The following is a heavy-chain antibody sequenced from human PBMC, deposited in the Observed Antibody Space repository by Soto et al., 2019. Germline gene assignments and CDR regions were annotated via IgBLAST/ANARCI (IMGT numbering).Heavy chain of an antibody. J-gene: IGHJ3*02. CDR1: GGTFSSYA. Sequence: QVQLVQSGAEVKKPGSSVKVSCKASGGTFSSYAISWVRQAPGQGLEWMGGIIPIFGTANYAQKFQGRVTITADQSTSTAYSERSRLRSEDTAVEYGATERGGVTAGDAFDIWGQGTMVTVSS. D-gene: IGHD2-8*02. CDR2: IIPIFGTA. CDR3: ATERGGVTAGDAFDI. V-gene: IGHV1-69*12.